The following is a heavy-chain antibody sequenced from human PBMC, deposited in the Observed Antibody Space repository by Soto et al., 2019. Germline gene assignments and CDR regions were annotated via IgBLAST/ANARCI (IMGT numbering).Heavy chain of an antibody. D-gene: IGHD2-8*02. CDR3: ARDHGWWSFDY. V-gene: IGHV1-2*02. J-gene: IGHJ4*01. CDR1: GYTFTGLY. Sequence: ASVKVSCKASGYTFTGLYIHWVRLAPGQGLEWMGWINPNSGGTNYAEKFQGRVTMTRDTSISTAYMELSSLRSDDTAVYYCARDHGWWSFDYWGHGALVTVSS. CDR2: INPNSGGT.